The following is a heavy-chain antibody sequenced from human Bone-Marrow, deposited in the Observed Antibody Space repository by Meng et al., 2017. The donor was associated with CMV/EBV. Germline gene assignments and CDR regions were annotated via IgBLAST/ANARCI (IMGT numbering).Heavy chain of an antibody. J-gene: IGHJ4*02. V-gene: IGHV3-15*01. D-gene: IGHD3-10*01. CDR3: TTSMVRGVIITGPLGY. CDR2: IKSKTDGGTT. Sequence: GESLKISCAASGFTFSNAWMSWVRQAPGKGLEWVGRIKSKTDGGTTDYAAPVKGRFTISRDDSKNTLYLQMNSLKTEDTAVYYCTTSMVRGVIITGPLGYWGQGTLVPVSS. CDR1: GFTFSNAW.